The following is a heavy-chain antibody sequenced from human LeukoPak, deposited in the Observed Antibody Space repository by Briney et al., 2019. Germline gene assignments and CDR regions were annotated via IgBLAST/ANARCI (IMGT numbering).Heavy chain of an antibody. D-gene: IGHD3-22*01. Sequence: GASVKVSCKASGYTFTGYYMHWVRQAPGQGLEWMGWINPNSGGTKYAQKFQGWVTMTRDTSISTAYMELSRLRSDGTAVYYCARGRDYYDSSGYGGFDYWGQGTLVTVSS. CDR1: GYTFTGYY. V-gene: IGHV1-2*04. CDR3: ARGRDYYDSSGYGGFDY. J-gene: IGHJ4*02. CDR2: INPNSGGT.